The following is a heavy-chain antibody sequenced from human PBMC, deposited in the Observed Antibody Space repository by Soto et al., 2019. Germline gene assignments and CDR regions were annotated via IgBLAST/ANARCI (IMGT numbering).Heavy chain of an antibody. CDR1: GFTFSNYV. D-gene: IGHD3-3*01. CDR3: ARDLDWVLYDY. J-gene: IGHJ4*02. Sequence: PWGSLRLSCAASGFTFSNYVMHWVRQAPGKGLVWVSRVSHDVSTTSYADSVKGRFTISRDNSKNTLYLQMNSLRDEDTAVYYCARDLDWVLYDYWGKGNPVTVSS. V-gene: IGHV3-74*01. CDR2: VSHDVSTT.